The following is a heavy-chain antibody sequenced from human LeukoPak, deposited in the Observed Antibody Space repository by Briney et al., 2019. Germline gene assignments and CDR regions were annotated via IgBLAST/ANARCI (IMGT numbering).Heavy chain of an antibody. Sequence: ETLSLTCTVSGGSISNSSSYWGWIRQPPGKGLEWLSYISSSSSTIYYADSVKGRFTISRDNAKNSLYLQLNSLRPEDTGLYYCARDRGGWPDYWGQGTLVTVSS. J-gene: IGHJ4*02. D-gene: IGHD6-19*01. CDR3: ARDRGGWPDY. V-gene: IGHV3-48*01. CDR1: GGSISNSS. CDR2: ISSSSSTI.